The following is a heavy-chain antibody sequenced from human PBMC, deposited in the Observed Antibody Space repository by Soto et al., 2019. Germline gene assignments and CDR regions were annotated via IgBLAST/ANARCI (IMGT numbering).Heavy chain of an antibody. Sequence: QDQLVQSGAEVKKPGASVTVSCKASGYSFTNYGITWVRQAPGQGLEWIGLISGFNGNTHYAQKLQGRVTMTTDASTSTAYMELRSLRSDDTAVYYCARDRGVAPPVAGNTHYYYYMDVWGKGTTVTVSS. CDR3: ARDRGVAPPVAGNTHYYYYMDV. CDR2: ISGFNGNT. J-gene: IGHJ6*03. D-gene: IGHD6-19*01. V-gene: IGHV1-18*01. CDR1: GYSFTNYG.